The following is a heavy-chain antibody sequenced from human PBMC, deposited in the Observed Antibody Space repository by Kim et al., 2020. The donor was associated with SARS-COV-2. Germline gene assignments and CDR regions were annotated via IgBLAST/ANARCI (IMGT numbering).Heavy chain of an antibody. CDR1: GFTFSSYE. Sequence: GGSLRLSCAASGFTFSSYEMNWVRQAPGKGLEWVSYISTSGSSIYYADSVKGRFTISRDNAKNSLYLQMNSLRVEDTALYYCARDYYDSSGPAGFQHWG. CDR2: ISTSGSSI. V-gene: IGHV3-48*03. CDR3: ARDYYDSSGPAGFQH. D-gene: IGHD3-22*01. J-gene: IGHJ1*01.